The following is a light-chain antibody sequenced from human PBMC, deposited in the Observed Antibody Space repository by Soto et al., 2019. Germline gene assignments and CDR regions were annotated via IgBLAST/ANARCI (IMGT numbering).Light chain of an antibody. CDR3: QQRSSWPPS. J-gene: IGKJ3*01. V-gene: IGKV3-11*01. CDR2: DAS. Sequence: EIVLTQSPATLSLSPGERATLSCRASQSISSFLAWYQQKPGQAPRLLIYDASNRATGIPARFSGSGSGTDFTLTISSLQPEDFAVYYCQQRSSWPPSFGPGTKVNIE. CDR1: QSISSF.